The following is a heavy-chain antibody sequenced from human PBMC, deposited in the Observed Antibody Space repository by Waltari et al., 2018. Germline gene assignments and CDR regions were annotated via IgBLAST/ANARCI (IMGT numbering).Heavy chain of an antibody. D-gene: IGHD1-26*01. V-gene: IGHV3-7*01. CDR1: GFTFSSYW. J-gene: IGHJ6*02. CDR2: IKQDGSEK. CDR3: ARDGWAPRRYYGMDV. Sequence: EVQLLESGGGLVQPGGSLRLSCAASGFTFSSYWMSWVRQAPGKGLEWVANIKQDGSEKYYVDSVKGRFTISRDNAKNSLYLQMNSLRAEDTAVYYCARDGWAPRRYYGMDVWGQGTTVTVSS.